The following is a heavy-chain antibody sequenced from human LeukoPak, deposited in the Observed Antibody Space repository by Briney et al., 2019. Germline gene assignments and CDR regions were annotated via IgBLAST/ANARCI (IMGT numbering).Heavy chain of an antibody. D-gene: IGHD3-22*01. Sequence: GGSLGLSCAASGFTVSSNYMSWVRQAPGKGLEWVSVIYSGGSTYYADSVKGRFTISRDNSKNTLYLQMNSLRAEDTAVYYCARVFATYYYDSSGYSYYYYMDVWGKGTTVTISS. CDR3: ARVFATYYYDSSGYSYYYYMDV. J-gene: IGHJ6*03. V-gene: IGHV3-53*01. CDR1: GFTVSSNY. CDR2: IYSGGST.